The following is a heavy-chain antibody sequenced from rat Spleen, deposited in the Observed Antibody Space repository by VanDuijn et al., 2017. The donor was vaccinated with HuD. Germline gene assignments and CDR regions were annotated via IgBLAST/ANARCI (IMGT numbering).Heavy chain of an antibody. D-gene: IGHD1-9*01. Sequence: QVQLKESGPGLVQPSQTLSLTCTVSGLSLTSNSVSWIRQPPGKGLEWMGVIWSNGGTDYNSAIKSRLSISRDTSKSQVFLKMNSLQTEDTAMYFCARMVPYYGYNYAYVMDAWGQGASVTVSS. V-gene: IGHV2-47*01. CDR1: GLSLTSNS. CDR3: ARMVPYYGYNYAYVMDA. J-gene: IGHJ4*01. CDR2: IWSNGGT.